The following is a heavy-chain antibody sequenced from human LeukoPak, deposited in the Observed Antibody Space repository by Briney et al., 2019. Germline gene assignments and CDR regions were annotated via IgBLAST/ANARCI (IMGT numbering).Heavy chain of an antibody. CDR1: VYTFTIYG. CDR3: ARNGGAVTTEDYYMDV. J-gene: IGHJ6*03. Sequence: GASVTVSCKSSVYTFTIYGINWVRQAPGQGLEWMGWISAYNVNTNYAQKFQGRVTMTTDTSTSTAYMELRSLRSDDTAVYYCARNGGAVTTEDYYMDVWGKGTTVTVSS. V-gene: IGHV1-18*01. CDR2: ISAYNVNT. D-gene: IGHD4-17*01.